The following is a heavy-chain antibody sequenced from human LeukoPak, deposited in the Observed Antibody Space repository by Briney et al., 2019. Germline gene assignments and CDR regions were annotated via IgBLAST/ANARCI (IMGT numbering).Heavy chain of an antibody. CDR2: IIPMLGIA. J-gene: IGHJ4*02. CDR1: GGTFSSYA. CDR3: ALSRDIVVVVAATPFDY. D-gene: IGHD2-15*01. Sequence: SVKVSCKASGGTFSSYAISWVRQAPGQGLEWMGRIIPMLGIANYAQKFQGRVTITADKSTSTAYMELSSLRSEDTAVYYCALSRDIVVVVAATPFDYWGQGTLVTVS. V-gene: IGHV1-69*04.